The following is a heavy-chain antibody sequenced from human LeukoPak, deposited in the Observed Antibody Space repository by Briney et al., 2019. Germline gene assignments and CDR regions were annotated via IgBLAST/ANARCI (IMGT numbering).Heavy chain of an antibody. CDR3: AEKEEISFLGVFPYYFNN. D-gene: IGHD3-3*01. CDR2: INHSGST. Sequence: SETLSLTCAVYGGSFSGYYWSLIRQPPGKGLEWIGEINHSGSTNYNPSLKSRVTISVDTSKNQFSLKLSSVTAADTAVYYCAEKEEISFLGVFPYYFNNGGRGPLVPVPS. V-gene: IGHV4-34*01. J-gene: IGHJ4*02. CDR1: GGSFSGYY.